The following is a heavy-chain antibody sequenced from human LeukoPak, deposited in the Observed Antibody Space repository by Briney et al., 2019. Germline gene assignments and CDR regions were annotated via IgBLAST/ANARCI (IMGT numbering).Heavy chain of an antibody. V-gene: IGHV1-69*05. CDR1: GGTFSSYA. Sequence: SVKVSCKASGGTFSSYAISWVRQAPGQGLEWMGGIIPIFGTANYAQKFQGRVTITTDESTSTAYMELSSLRSEDTAVYYCARRGLSGYYYYGMDVWGQGTTVTVSS. CDR3: ARRGLSGYYYYGMDV. J-gene: IGHJ6*02. CDR2: IIPIFGTA. D-gene: IGHD3-3*01.